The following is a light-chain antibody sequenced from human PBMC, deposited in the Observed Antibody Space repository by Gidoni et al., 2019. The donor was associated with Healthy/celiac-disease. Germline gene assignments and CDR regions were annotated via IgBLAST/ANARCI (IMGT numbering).Light chain of an antibody. J-gene: IGKJ1*01. V-gene: IGKV3-15*01. CDR2: GAS. CDR1: QSVRSN. Sequence: EIVMTQSPATLSASPGERATLSCRASQSVRSNLAWYQQKPGQAPRLHIYGASTRATGIPARFSGSGSGTEFTLTISSLQSEDFAVYYCQQYNNWPPWTFGQXTKVEIK. CDR3: QQYNNWPPWT.